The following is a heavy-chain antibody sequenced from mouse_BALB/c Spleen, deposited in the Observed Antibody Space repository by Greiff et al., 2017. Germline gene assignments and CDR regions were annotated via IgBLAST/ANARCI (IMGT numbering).Heavy chain of an antibody. J-gene: IGHJ4*01. D-gene: IGHD2-12*01. CDR2: INPYNGDT. CDR3: GREAYDVDYAMDY. V-gene: IGHV1-37*01. CDR1: GYSFTGYF. Sequence: EVKVVESGPELVKPGASVKISCKASGYSFTGYFMNWVKQSHGKSLEWIGRINPYNGDTFYNQKFKGKATLTVDKSSSTAHMELLSLTSEDSAVYYCGREAYDVDYAMDYWGQGTSVTVSS.